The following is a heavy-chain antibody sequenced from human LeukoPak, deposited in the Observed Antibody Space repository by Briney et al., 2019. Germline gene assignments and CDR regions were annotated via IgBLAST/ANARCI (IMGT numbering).Heavy chain of an antibody. CDR3: ARAGYSYGTGYYFDY. CDR1: GGSISSYY. V-gene: IGHV4-59*01. CDR2: IYYTGAT. Sequence: SETLSLTCTVSGGSISSYYWSWIRQPPGKGLEWIGYIYYTGATYYNPSLKSRVTISLDTSKNQFSLKLSSVTAADAAVYYCARAGYSYGTGYYFDYWGQEALVTVSS. J-gene: IGHJ4*02. D-gene: IGHD5-18*01.